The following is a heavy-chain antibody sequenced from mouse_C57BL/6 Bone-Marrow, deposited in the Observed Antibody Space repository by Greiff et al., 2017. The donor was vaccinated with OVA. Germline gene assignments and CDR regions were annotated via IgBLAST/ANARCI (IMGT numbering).Heavy chain of an antibody. J-gene: IGHJ4*01. Sequence: EVQLQQSGGGLVKPGGSLKLSCAASGFTFSDYGMHWVRQAPEKGLEWVAYISSGSSTIYYADTVKGRFTISRDNAKNTLFLQMTSLRSEDTAMYYCAIYYYGSSFYAMDYWGQGTSVTVSS. CDR1: GFTFSDYG. V-gene: IGHV5-17*01. CDR2: ISSGSSTI. CDR3: AIYYYGSSFYAMDY. D-gene: IGHD1-1*01.